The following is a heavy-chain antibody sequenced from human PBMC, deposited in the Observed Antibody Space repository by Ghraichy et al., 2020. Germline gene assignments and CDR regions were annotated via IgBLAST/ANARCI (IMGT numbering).Heavy chain of an antibody. V-gene: IGHV3-48*02. J-gene: IGHJ6*02. CDR2: ISSSSSTI. Sequence: GGSLRLSCAASGFTFGSYSMNWVRQAQGKGLEWVSYISSSSSTIYYADSVKGRFTISRDNAKNSLYLQMNSLRDDDTAVYYCAREIQSDYYYGMDFWGQGTTVTVSS. CDR1: GFTFGSYS. CDR3: AREIQSDYYYGMDF. D-gene: IGHD4-11*01.